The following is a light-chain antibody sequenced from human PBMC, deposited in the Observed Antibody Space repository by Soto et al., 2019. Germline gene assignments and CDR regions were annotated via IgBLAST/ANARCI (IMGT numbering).Light chain of an antibody. V-gene: IGKV3-20*01. CDR3: QQYFSLLWT. CDR2: GAS. J-gene: IGKJ1*01. Sequence: EIGMTQSQGTLSLSPGERATLSWRASQSISRRNLAWNPQKTGQAPRLLIYGASSRATVIHDRFSGSGSGTDFTLTLSRLDHEFCAVYYCQQYFSLLWTFSQWTKLEI. CDR1: QSISRRN.